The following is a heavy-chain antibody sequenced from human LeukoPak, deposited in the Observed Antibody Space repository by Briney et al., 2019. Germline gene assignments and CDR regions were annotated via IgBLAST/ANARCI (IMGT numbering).Heavy chain of an antibody. Sequence: KPGGSLRLSCAASGFTFSSYSMNWVRQAPGKGLEWVSSISSSSSYIYYADSVKGRFTISRDNAKNSLYLQMNSLRAEDTAVYYCARGRKVVAATPIHTYYYYYGMDVWGQGTTVTVSS. J-gene: IGHJ6*02. CDR1: GFTFSSYS. CDR2: ISSSSSYI. V-gene: IGHV3-21*01. D-gene: IGHD2-15*01. CDR3: ARGRKVVAATPIHTYYYYYGMDV.